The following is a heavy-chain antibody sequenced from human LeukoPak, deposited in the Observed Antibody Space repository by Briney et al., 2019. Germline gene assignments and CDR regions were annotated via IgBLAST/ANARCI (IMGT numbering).Heavy chain of an antibody. V-gene: IGHV3-30*02. CDR2: IRHDGSDE. D-gene: IGHD6-19*01. Sequence: GGSLRLSCAASGFTFTTYGMHWVRQAPGKGREWVAFIRHDGSDEYYADTVKGRFTISRDNSKNTLYLQMNSLRPEDTAVYQCAKDFWGMTVAGSFDSWGQGALVTVSS. J-gene: IGHJ4*02. CDR3: AKDFWGMTVAGSFDS. CDR1: GFTFTTYG.